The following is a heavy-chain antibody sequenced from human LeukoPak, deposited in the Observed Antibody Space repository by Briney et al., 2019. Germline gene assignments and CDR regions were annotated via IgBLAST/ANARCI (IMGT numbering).Heavy chain of an antibody. CDR3: ARCRGSYFFHGAFDI. Sequence: PGGSLRLSCAASGFTFSSYWMHWVRQAPGKGLVWVSRINSDGSSTSYADSVKGRFTISRDNAKNTLYLQMNSLRAEDTAVYYCARCRGSYFFHGAFDIWGQGTMVTVSS. D-gene: IGHD1-26*01. CDR2: INSDGSST. V-gene: IGHV3-74*01. CDR1: GFTFSSYW. J-gene: IGHJ3*02.